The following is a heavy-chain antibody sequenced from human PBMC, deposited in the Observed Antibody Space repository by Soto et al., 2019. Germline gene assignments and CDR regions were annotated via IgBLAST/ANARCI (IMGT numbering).Heavy chain of an antibody. CDR2: IHYSGST. V-gene: IGHV4-61*01. J-gene: IGHJ4*02. CDR3: ASHSSGLLYYFDS. CDR1: GGSVSTTSSY. Sequence: KPSETLSLTCTVSGGSVSTTSSYWSWIRQPPGKGLEWIGYIHYSGSTNYNPSLKSRVTISVDTSKNQFSLKLSSVTAADTAVYFCASHSSGLLYYFDSWGQGTRVTVSS. D-gene: IGHD2-8*02.